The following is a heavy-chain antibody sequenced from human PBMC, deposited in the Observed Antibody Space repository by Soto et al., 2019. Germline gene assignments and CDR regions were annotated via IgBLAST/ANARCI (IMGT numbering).Heavy chain of an antibody. CDR1: GFTFSNRG. CDR2: ISTDSNYI. CDR3: ATNIVVVVAAIDS. V-gene: IGHV3-21*01. D-gene: IGHD2-15*01. J-gene: IGHJ4*02. Sequence: GGSLRLSCVASGFTFSNRGMNWVRQAPGKGLEWVSSISTDSNYIYYADSVKGRFTVSRDNAKKPLYLQINSLRAEDTAVYYCATNIVVVVAAIDSWGQGALVTVSS.